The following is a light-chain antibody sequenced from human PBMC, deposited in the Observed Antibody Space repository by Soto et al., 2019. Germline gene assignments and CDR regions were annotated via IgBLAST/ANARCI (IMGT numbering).Light chain of an antibody. CDR2: GAS. J-gene: IGKJ5*01. Sequence: ELVLTQSPGTLSLSPGERATLSCRASQSVSSSYFAWYQQKPGQAPRLLIYGASSRDTGIPDRFSGSGSGTDFPLTISRLEPEDFAVYYCQPYGSSPPFTFCQGTRLEIK. V-gene: IGKV3-20*01. CDR3: QPYGSSPPFT. CDR1: QSVSSSY.